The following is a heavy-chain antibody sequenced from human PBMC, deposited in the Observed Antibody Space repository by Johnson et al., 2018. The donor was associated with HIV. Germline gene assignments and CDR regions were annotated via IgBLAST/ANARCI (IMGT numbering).Heavy chain of an antibody. Sequence: QVQLVESGGGVVQPGGSLRLSCAASGFTFSNFGMHWVRQAPGKGLEWVAFIQYDGSDECYADSVKGRFTISRDNAKNSLYLQMNSLRAEDTAVYYCARPTKPGDAFDIWGQGTVVTVSS. CDR3: ARPTKPGDAFDI. J-gene: IGHJ3*02. V-gene: IGHV3-33*05. CDR1: GFTFSNFG. CDR2: IQYDGSDE. D-gene: IGHD1-14*01.